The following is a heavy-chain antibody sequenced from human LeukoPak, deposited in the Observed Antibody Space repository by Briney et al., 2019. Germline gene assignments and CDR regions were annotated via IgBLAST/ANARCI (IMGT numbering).Heavy chain of an antibody. D-gene: IGHD3-22*01. J-gene: IGHJ4*02. CDR3: ARESYYYDSSGYYSTCDY. V-gene: IGHV1-18*01. Sequence: ASVKVSCKASGYIFTSYGISWVRQAPGQGLEWMGWISAYNGNTNYAQKLQGRVTMTTDTSTSTAYMELRSLRSDDTAVYYCARESYYYDSSGYYSTCDYWGQGTLVTVSS. CDR1: GYIFTSYG. CDR2: ISAYNGNT.